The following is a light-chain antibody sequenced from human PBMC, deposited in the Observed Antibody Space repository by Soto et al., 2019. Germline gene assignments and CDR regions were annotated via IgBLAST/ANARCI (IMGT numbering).Light chain of an antibody. Sequence: DIQMTQSPSTLSASVGDRVTITCRASQSISTWLAWYQQKPGKAPKLLIYDASSLQSGVPSRFSGHGSGTDFTLTISSPQPDDFATYYCQQYNSYTTFGQGTKVDIK. V-gene: IGKV1-5*01. J-gene: IGKJ2*01. CDR1: QSISTW. CDR2: DAS. CDR3: QQYNSYTT.